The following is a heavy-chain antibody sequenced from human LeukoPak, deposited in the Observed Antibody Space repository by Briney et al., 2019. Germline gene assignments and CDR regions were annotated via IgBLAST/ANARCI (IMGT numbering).Heavy chain of an antibody. D-gene: IGHD3-22*01. CDR1: GGTFSSYA. CDR3: ARSEPRSYYYDSSGYYDWFDP. V-gene: IGHV1-69*04. CDR2: IIPIFGIA. Sequence: SVKVSCKASGGTFSSYAISWVRQAPGQGLEWMGRIIPIFGIANYAQKFQGRATITADKSTSTAYMELSSLRSEDTAVYYCARSEPRSYYYDSSGYYDWFDPWGQGTLVTVSS. J-gene: IGHJ5*02.